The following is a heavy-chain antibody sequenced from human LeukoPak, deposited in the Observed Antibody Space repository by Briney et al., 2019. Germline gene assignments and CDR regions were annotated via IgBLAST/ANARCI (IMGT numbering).Heavy chain of an antibody. CDR2: IFHTGST. CDR1: GYSINSGHY. CDR3: ARDHSSSSEDY. D-gene: IGHD6-13*01. J-gene: IGHJ4*02. Sequence: SETLSLTCTVSGYSINSGHYWGWIRQPPGKGLEWIGSIFHTGSTYHNPSLKSRVTISVDTSKNQFSLKLNSVTAADTAVYYCARDHSSSSEDYWGQGTLVTVSS. V-gene: IGHV4-38-2*02.